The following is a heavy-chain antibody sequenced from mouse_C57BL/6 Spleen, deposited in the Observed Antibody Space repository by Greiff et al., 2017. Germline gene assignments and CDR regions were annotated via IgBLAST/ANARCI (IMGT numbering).Heavy chain of an antibody. D-gene: IGHD4-1*01. CDR1: GFTFSSYG. V-gene: IGHV5-6*01. CDR3: ARLTVAFAY. J-gene: IGHJ3*01. CDR2: ISSGGSYT. Sequence: EVNLVESGGDLVKPGGSLKLSCAASGFTFSSYGMSWVRQTPDKRLEWVATISSGGSYTYYPDSVKGRFTISRDNAKNTLYLQMSSLKSEDTAMYYCARLTVAFAYWGQGTLVTVSA.